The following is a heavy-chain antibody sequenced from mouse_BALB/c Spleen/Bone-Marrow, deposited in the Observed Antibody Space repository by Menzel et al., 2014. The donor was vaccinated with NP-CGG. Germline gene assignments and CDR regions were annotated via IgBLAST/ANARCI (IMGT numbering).Heavy chain of an antibody. CDR3: ARVYYGNLDY. CDR1: GYTSSNFW. J-gene: IGHJ2*01. V-gene: IGHV1-80*01. CDR2: IHPGDGDT. Sequence: VQLQQSGAELVRPGSSVKISCKASGYTSSNFWMNWVKQRPGQGLEWIGQIHPGDGDTNNNGKFKGKATLTIDKSSSTAYMQLSGLSSEDSAVYFCARVYYGNLDYWGQGTTLTVSS. D-gene: IGHD2-1*01.